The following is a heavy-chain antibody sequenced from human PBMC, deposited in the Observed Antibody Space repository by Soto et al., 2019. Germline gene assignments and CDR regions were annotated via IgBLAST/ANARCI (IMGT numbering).Heavy chain of an antibody. Sequence: LRLSCAASGFTFSSYAMSWVRQAPGKGLEWVSAISGSGGSTYYADSVKGRFTISRGNSKNTLYLQMNSLRAEDTAVYYCAKYDSSGYYYVHFDYWGQGTLVTVSS. V-gene: IGHV3-23*01. J-gene: IGHJ4*02. D-gene: IGHD3-22*01. CDR2: ISGSGGST. CDR3: AKYDSSGYYYVHFDY. CDR1: GFTFSSYA.